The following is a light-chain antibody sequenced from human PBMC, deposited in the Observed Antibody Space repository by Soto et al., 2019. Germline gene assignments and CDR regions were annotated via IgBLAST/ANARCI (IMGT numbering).Light chain of an antibody. Sequence: DIQMTQSPSSLSASVGDRVTITCRASQSISSSLNWYQQKPGKAPKLLIYAASSLQSGGPTRFSRCGSGTDFTLNIRSLQLEDFATYYCQQSYSTPTFGQGTKQEIK. J-gene: IGKJ2*01. V-gene: IGKV1-39*01. CDR3: QQSYSTPT. CDR2: AAS. CDR1: QSISSS.